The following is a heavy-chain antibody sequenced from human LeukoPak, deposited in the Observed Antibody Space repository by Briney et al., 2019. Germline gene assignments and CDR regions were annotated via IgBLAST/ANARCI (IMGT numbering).Heavy chain of an antibody. D-gene: IGHD3-10*01. CDR2: ISSSNSFI. V-gene: IGHV3-21*04. Sequence: GGSLRLSCAASGFTFSTYTMAWVRQTPGKGLEWVSSISSSNSFIYYADSVKGRFTISRDNAKTSLYLQMNSLRAEDTAVYYCARVFWADYYGSGYAFDIWGQGTMVTVSS. CDR3: ARVFWADYYGSGYAFDI. J-gene: IGHJ3*02. CDR1: GFTFSTYT.